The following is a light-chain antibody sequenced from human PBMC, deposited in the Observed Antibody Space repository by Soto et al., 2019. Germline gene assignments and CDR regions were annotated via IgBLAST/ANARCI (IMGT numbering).Light chain of an antibody. CDR2: DAS. V-gene: IGKV3-11*01. CDR3: QQRSNWPPVIT. J-gene: IGKJ5*01. CDR1: QTFSSH. Sequence: EIVLTQSPATLSLSPGERATLSCRASQTFSSHLAWYQQKPGQAPRLLIYDASKRATGIPARFSGRGSGTDLTLTISSLEPEDFAVYYRQQRSNWPPVITFGQGTRLEIK.